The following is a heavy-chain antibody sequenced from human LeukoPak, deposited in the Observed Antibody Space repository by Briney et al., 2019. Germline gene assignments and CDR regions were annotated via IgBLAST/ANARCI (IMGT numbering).Heavy chain of an antibody. CDR3: ARDGDSSGYYFDYYYYYMDV. D-gene: IGHD3-22*01. J-gene: IGHJ6*03. Sequence: SETLSLTCAVHGGSFIGYYWSWIRQPPGKGLEWIGEINHFGSTNYNPSLKSRVTISIDTSKNQFSLKLSSVTAADTAVYYCARDGDSSGYYFDYYYYYMDVWGKGTTVTVSS. CDR1: GGSFIGYY. CDR2: INHFGST. V-gene: IGHV4-34*01.